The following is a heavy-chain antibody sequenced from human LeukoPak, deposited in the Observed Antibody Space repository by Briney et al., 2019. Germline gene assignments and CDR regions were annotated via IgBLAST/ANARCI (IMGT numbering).Heavy chain of an antibody. CDR2: IIPILGIA. D-gene: IGHD3-22*01. CDR3: ARGPAERITMIVVVTPRDAFDI. V-gene: IGHV1-69*04. Sequence: GASVKVSCKASGGTFSSYAISWVRQAPGQGLEWMGRIIPILGIANYAQKFQGRVTITADKSTSIAYMELSSLRSEDTAVYYCARGPAERITMIVVVTPRDAFDIWGQGTMVTVSS. CDR1: GGTFSSYA. J-gene: IGHJ3*02.